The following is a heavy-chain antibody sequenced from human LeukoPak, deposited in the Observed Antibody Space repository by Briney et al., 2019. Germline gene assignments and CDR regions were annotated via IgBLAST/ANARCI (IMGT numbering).Heavy chain of an antibody. Sequence: GGSLRLSCAASGFTFCSYTMSCVPDTPEKGLEWVSAISNSCVTYYADSVMGRFTISRDNSKNTLYLQMNSLRAEDTAVYYCARDRGLMSSSTSPPVYWGQGTLVTVSS. CDR2: ISNSCVT. D-gene: IGHD2-2*01. CDR1: GFTFCSYT. CDR3: ARDRGLMSSSTSPPVY. J-gene: IGHJ4*02. V-gene: IGHV3-23*01.